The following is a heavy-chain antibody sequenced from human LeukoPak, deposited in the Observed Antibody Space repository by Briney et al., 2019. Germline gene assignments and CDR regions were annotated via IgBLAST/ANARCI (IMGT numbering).Heavy chain of an antibody. CDR3: ARDKIDEWIQLYYYMDV. J-gene: IGHJ6*03. CDR2: INHSGST. CDR1: GGSFSGYY. Sequence: SETLSLTCAVYGGSFSGYYWSWIRQPPGKGLEWIGEINHSGSTNYNPSLKSRVTISVDTSKNQFSLKLSSVTAADTAVYYCARDKIDEWIQLYYYMDVWGKGTTVTVSS. D-gene: IGHD5-18*01. V-gene: IGHV4-34*01.